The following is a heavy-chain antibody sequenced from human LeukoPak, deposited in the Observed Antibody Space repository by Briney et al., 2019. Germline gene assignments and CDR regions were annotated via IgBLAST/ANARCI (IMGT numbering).Heavy chain of an antibody. CDR3: ARGETLDCTNGVCYPDAFDI. CDR2: TYYRSKWYN. V-gene: IGHV6-1*01. D-gene: IGHD2-8*01. Sequence: SQTLSLTCAISGDSVSSNSAAWNWIRQSPSRGLEWLGRTYYRSKWYNDYAVSVKSRITINPDTSKNQFSLQLNSVTPEDTAVYYCARGETLDCTNGVCYPDAFDIWGQGTMVTVSS. J-gene: IGHJ3*02. CDR1: GDSVSSNSAA.